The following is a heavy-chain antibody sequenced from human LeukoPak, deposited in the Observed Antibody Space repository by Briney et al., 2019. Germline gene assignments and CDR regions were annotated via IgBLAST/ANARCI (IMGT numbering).Heavy chain of an antibody. V-gene: IGHV4-59*08. Sequence: SETLSLTCTVSGGSISSYYWSWIRQPPGKGLEWIGYIYYSGSTNYNPSLKSRVTISVDTSKNQFSLKLSSVTAADTAVYYCARLGTGKRYYFDYWGQGTLVTVSS. J-gene: IGHJ4*02. D-gene: IGHD3/OR15-3a*01. CDR1: GGSISSYY. CDR2: IYYSGST. CDR3: ARLGTGKRYYFDY.